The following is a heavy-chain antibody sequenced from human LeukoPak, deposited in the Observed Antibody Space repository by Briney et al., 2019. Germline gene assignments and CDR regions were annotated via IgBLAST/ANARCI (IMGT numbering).Heavy chain of an antibody. D-gene: IGHD3/OR15-3a*01. Sequence: PSQTLSXXXAVSGGSISSGGYSWSWVRQPPGKGLEWIGYIYHSGSTYYNPSLKSRVTISVDRSKNQFSLKLSSVTAADTAVYYCATGGTRVDYWGQGTLVTVSS. V-gene: IGHV4-30-2*01. J-gene: IGHJ4*02. CDR2: IYHSGST. CDR3: ATGGTRVDY. CDR1: GGSISSGGYS.